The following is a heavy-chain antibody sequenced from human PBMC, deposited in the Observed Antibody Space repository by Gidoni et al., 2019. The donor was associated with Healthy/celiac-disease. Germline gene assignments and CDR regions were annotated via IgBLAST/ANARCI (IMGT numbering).Heavy chain of an antibody. CDR2: IKSKTDGGTT. J-gene: IGHJ4*02. CDR1: GFPFRNPW. Sequence: EVQLVESGGGLVKPGGSLRLSCAASGFPFRNPWMNWVRQAPGKGLEWVGRIKSKTDGGTTDYAAPVKGRFTISRDDSKNTLYLQMNSLKTEDTAVYYCTTDWLEMATKLVDYWGQGTLVTVSS. D-gene: IGHD5-12*01. V-gene: IGHV3-15*07. CDR3: TTDWLEMATKLVDY.